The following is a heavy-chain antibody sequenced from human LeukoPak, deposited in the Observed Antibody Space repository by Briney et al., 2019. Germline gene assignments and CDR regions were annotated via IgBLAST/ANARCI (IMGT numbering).Heavy chain of an antibody. D-gene: IGHD2-2*02. V-gene: IGHV1-8*01. J-gene: IGHJ4*02. CDR2: RNPNSGNT. CDR1: GYTFTSYD. Sequence: ASVKVSCKASGYTFTSYDINWVRQATGQGLEWMGWRNPNSGNTGYAQKFQGRVTMTRNTSISTAYMELSSLRSEDTAVYYCARGKLGYCSSTSCYTANWGQGTLVTVSS. CDR3: ARGKLGYCSSTSCYTAN.